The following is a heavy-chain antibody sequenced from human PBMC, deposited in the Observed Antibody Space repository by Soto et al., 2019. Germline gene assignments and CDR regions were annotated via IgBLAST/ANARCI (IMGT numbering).Heavy chain of an antibody. D-gene: IGHD3-22*01. CDR1: GFTFTNAW. Sequence: GGSLRLSCAASGFTFTNAWINWVRQAPGKGLEWVGRIKSKTDGGTTDYAEPVKGRFAISRDDSNNMVYLQMNSLKIEDTAVYYCTTDSYSTIIIVRFDYWGHGTLVTSPQ. CDR3: TTDSYSTIIIVRFDY. V-gene: IGHV3-15*07. CDR2: IKSKTDGGTT. J-gene: IGHJ4*01.